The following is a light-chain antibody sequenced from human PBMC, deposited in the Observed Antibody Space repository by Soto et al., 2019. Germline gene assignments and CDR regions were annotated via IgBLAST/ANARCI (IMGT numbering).Light chain of an antibody. V-gene: IGKV3-20*01. CDR2: GTS. Sequence: EMVLTQSPGTLSLSPGDRATLSCRASQSVSSDYLAWYQQKPGQAPRLLIYGTSSRATDIPDRFSGSGSGTDFTLTISRLEPEDFAVYFCQQYGGSPPYTFGQGTELEI. CDR1: QSVSSDY. J-gene: IGKJ2*01. CDR3: QQYGGSPPYT.